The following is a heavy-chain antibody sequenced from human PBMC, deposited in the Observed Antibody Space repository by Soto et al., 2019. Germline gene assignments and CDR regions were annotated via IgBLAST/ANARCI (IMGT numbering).Heavy chain of an antibody. CDR1: GDSMSRGDYY. D-gene: IGHD4-17*01. V-gene: IGHV4-30-4*01. CDR3: ARDPLYDYGDLSHVFDM. CDR2: VYHTGST. J-gene: IGHJ3*02. Sequence: QVQLQESGPGLVKPSQTLSLSCTVSGDSMSRGDYYWSWIRLPPGKCLEWIGFVYHTGSTYDSPSLKGRVDISVDTSKNQFSLKLNSVTAADTAVYYCARDPLYDYGDLSHVFDMWGQGTMVTVSS.